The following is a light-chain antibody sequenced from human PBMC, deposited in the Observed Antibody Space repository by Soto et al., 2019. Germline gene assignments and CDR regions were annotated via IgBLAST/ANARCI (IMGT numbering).Light chain of an antibody. CDR1: QTVTNRY. Sequence: ETVLTQSPGTLSLSPGERATLSCRASQTVTNRYVAWYQHRPGQAPRVLIYAASNRTPGIPDRFSGSASGTEFTLTISRLEPEDFAVYYCQQYGNSPWTFGQGTKLEI. V-gene: IGKV3-20*01. CDR2: AAS. J-gene: IGKJ1*01. CDR3: QQYGNSPWT.